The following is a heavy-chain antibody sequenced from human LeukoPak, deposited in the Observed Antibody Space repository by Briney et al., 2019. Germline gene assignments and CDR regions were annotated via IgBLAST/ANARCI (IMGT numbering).Heavy chain of an antibody. V-gene: IGHV3-23*01. CDR2: ISFTGSNT. Sequence: GGSLRLSCMASGFSFSSYAMNWVRQAPGKGLEWVSAISFTGSNTYYADSVRGRFTISRDNSKNMLYLQMDSLRAEDTAVFYCARGERYCTASNCFFSFDYWGQGTLVTVSS. CDR3: ARGERYCTASNCFFSFDY. J-gene: IGHJ4*02. CDR1: GFSFSSYA. D-gene: IGHD2-15*01.